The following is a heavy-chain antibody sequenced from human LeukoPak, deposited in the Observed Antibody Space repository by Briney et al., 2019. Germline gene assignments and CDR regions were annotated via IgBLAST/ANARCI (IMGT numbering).Heavy chain of an antibody. Sequence: GASVKVSCKVSGGTFSNYAISWVRQAPGQGLEWMGGIVPIFGAANYAQKFQVRVTITADESTSTAYMELSSLRSEDTAVYYCARGWTTVTTQYFDYWGQGTLVTVSS. J-gene: IGHJ4*02. V-gene: IGHV1-69*13. CDR2: IVPIFGAA. CDR3: ARGWTTVTTQYFDY. CDR1: GGTFSNYA. D-gene: IGHD4-17*01.